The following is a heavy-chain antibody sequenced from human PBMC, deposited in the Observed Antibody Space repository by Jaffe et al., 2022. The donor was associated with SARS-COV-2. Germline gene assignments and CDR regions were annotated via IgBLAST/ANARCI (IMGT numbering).Heavy chain of an antibody. CDR2: IYYGGST. D-gene: IGHD2-2*02. V-gene: IGHV4-39*01. Sequence: QLQLQESGPGLVKPSETLSLTCTVSGGSISSSSYYWGWIRQPPGKGLEWIGSIYYGGSTFYNPSLKSRVTISVDTSKNQFSLKLSSVTAADRAVYYCARYCSGTSCYTGIDYWGQGTLVSVSS. CDR1: GGSISSSSYY. CDR3: ARYCSGTSCYTGIDY. J-gene: IGHJ4*02.